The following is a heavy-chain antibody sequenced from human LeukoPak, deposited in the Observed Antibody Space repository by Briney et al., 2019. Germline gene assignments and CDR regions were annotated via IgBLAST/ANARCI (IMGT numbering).Heavy chain of an antibody. D-gene: IGHD6-13*01. V-gene: IGHV4-39*07. CDR3: VREAPRHSRR. CDR2: IYYTGST. Sequence: SETLSLTCNVSGGSINSNSYYWGWIRQSPGKGLEWIGSIYYTGSTDYNPSLKSRVTISLDTSKNEFSLRLTSVTAADTAVYFCVREAPRHSRRWDPGTLVTVSS. J-gene: IGHJ4*02. CDR1: GGSINSNSYY.